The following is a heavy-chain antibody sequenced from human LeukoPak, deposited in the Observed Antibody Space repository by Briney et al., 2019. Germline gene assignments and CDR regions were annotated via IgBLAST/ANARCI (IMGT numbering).Heavy chain of an antibody. V-gene: IGHV1-46*01. CDR2: INLGGVNT. D-gene: IGHD2-21*01. Sequence: ASVKVSCKASGYTFTSYYLHWLRQAPGQGLEWMGLINLGGVNTDSAQKFQGRLSLTRDTATTTVYMELRSLGSEDTAIYFCAREGSRLSLGAYGLWGQGTLVTVSA. CDR3: AREGSRLSLGAYGL. CDR1: GYTFTSYY. J-gene: IGHJ4*02.